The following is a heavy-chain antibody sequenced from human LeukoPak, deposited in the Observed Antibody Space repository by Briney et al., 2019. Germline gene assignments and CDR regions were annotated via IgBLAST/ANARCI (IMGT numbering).Heavy chain of an antibody. CDR3: ARESIVVIAHYFDY. V-gene: IGHV3-30*04. CDR1: GFTFSSYT. J-gene: IGHJ4*02. Sequence: GGPLRLSCAASGFTFSSYTMHWVRQAPGKGLKWVAVISYDGSNKYYADSVKGRFTISRDNSKNTLYLQMNSLRAEDTAVYYCARESIVVIAHYFDYWGQGTLVTVSS. CDR2: ISYDGSNK. D-gene: IGHD3-22*01.